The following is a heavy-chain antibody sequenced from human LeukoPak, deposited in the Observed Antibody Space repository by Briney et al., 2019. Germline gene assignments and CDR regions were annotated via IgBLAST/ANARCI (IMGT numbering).Heavy chain of an antibody. CDR1: GFTFSSYT. CDR3: ARGGAANSIYNS. V-gene: IGHV3-21*06. J-gene: IGHJ5*02. D-gene: IGHD3-10*01. Sequence: PGGSLRLSCAASGFTFSSYTMHWDRQAPGKGLEWVSYIDTSGTSIYYPDSVKGRFTASRDNARNSVYLQMNSLRADDKAVYYCARGGAANSIYNSWGQGTLVTVSS. CDR2: IDTSGTSI.